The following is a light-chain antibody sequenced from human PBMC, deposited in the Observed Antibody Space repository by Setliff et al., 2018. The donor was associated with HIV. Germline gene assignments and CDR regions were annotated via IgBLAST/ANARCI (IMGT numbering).Light chain of an antibody. Sequence: QSALTQPASVSGSPGQAITISCTENNSDIGTYDLVSWYQQHPGRAPKLTIFEVKRRPSGVSNRFSGSKSGNTASLTISGLQAEDEATYFCSSYTGSDTFDVFGTGTKVTVL. V-gene: IGLV2-23*02. CDR2: EVK. CDR1: NSDIGTYDL. J-gene: IGLJ1*01. CDR3: SSYTGSDTFDV.